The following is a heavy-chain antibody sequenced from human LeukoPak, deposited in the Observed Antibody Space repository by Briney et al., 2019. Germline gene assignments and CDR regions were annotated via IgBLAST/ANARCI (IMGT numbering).Heavy chain of an antibody. CDR1: GGSFSGNY. J-gene: IGHJ4*02. CDR3: ARVIATTDGFFDY. CDR2: INHSGNT. Sequence: SETLSLTCVVYGGSFSGNYWTWIRQPPGEGLGWIGEINHSGNTNYNPSLKSRVTISVDTSKNQFSLKLSSVTAADTAVYYCARVIATTDGFFDYWGQGTLVTVSS. D-gene: IGHD1-26*01. V-gene: IGHV4-34*01.